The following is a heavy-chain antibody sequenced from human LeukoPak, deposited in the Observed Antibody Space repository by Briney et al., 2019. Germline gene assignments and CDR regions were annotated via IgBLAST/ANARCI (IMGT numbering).Heavy chain of an antibody. V-gene: IGHV1-69*13. CDR3: ASTPRSGDSSGYYSVKY. CDR2: IIPIFGTA. D-gene: IGHD3-22*01. CDR1: GGTFISYA. Sequence: SVKVSCKASGGTFISYAISWVRQAPGQGLEWMGGIIPIFGTANYAQKFQGRVTITADESTSTAYMELSSLRSEDTAVYYCASTPRSGDSSGYYSVKYWGQGTLVTVSS. J-gene: IGHJ4*02.